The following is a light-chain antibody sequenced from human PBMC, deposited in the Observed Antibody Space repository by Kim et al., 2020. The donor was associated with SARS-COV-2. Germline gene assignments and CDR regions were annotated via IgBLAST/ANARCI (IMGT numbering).Light chain of an antibody. J-gene: IGLJ3*02. Sequence: VSPGQIAKTTCSGDALPKQYGSWYQQKPGQAPVLVIYKDSERPSGIPERFSGSSSGTTVTLTISGVQAEDEADYYCQSADSSGIWVFGGGTKLTVL. CDR2: KDS. CDR1: ALPKQY. CDR3: QSADSSGIWV. V-gene: IGLV3-25*03.